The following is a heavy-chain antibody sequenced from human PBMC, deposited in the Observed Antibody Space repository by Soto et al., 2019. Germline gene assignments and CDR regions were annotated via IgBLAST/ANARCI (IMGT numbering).Heavy chain of an antibody. V-gene: IGHV3-23*01. J-gene: IGHJ4*02. CDR3: AKGKYYGSGSHYGPSY. Sequence: LRLSCAACGFTFSSYAMSWVRQAPGKGLEWVSAISGSGGSTYYADSVKGRFTISRDNSKNTLYLQMNSLRAEDTAVYYCAKGKYYGSGSHYGPSYWGQGTLVTVSS. CDR1: GFTFSSYA. CDR2: ISGSGGST. D-gene: IGHD3-10*01.